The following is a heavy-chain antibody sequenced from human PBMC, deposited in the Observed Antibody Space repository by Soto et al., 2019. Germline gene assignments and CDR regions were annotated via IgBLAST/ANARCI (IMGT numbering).Heavy chain of an antibody. CDR2: MYSSGST. V-gene: IGHV4-59*01. CDR1: GGSISSYY. J-gene: IGHJ4*02. D-gene: IGHD3-22*01. CDR3: ARAETDYYDSSGFSGFDY. Sequence: SETLSLTCTVSGGSISSYYWIWIRQPPGKGLEWIGYMYSSGSTNYNPSLKSRLTILVDTSKNQFSLKLRSVTAADTAVYYCARAETDYYDSSGFSGFDYWGQGALVTVSS.